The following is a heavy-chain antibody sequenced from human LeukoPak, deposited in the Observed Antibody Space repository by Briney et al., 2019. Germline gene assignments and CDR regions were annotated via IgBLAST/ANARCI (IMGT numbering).Heavy chain of an antibody. Sequence: PGGSLRLSCAVSGLTFNNYAMSWVRQAPGKGLEWVSAISKSGDHTYYAASAKGRFTIYRDNSKNTLYLQMNSLRAEDTAVYYCAKVSGYYDFWSGYYGDYYYYGMDVWGQGTTVTVSS. CDR3: AKVSGYYDFWSGYYGDYYYYGMDV. J-gene: IGHJ6*02. CDR1: GLTFNNYA. D-gene: IGHD3-3*01. V-gene: IGHV3-23*01. CDR2: ISKSGDHT.